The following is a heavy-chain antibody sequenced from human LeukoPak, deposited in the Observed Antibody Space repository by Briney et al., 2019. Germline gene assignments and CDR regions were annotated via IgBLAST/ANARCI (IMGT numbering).Heavy chain of an antibody. CDR3: ARMGGYVSYYYFDY. V-gene: IGHV4-39*01. CDR2: IFYTGST. CDR1: GGSISSSSYY. D-gene: IGHD5-12*01. J-gene: IGHJ4*02. Sequence: SETLSLTCTVSGGSISSSSYYWGWIRQPPGKGLEWIGSIFYTGSTYYNPSLKSRVTISVDTSKNLFSLKLSSVTAADTVVYFCARMGGYVSYYYFDYWGQGTLVTVSS.